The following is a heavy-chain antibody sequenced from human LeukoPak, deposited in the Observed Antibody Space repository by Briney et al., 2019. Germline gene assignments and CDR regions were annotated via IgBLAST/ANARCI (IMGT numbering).Heavy chain of an antibody. D-gene: IGHD6-13*01. Sequence: SETLSLTCAVYGGSFSGYYWSWIRQPPGKGLEWIGYIYYSGSTNYNPSLKSRVTISVDTSKNQFSLKLSSVTAADTAVYYCAGNGLAAAGTFDYWGQGTLVTVSS. V-gene: IGHV4-59*01. J-gene: IGHJ4*02. CDR1: GGSFSGYY. CDR2: IYYSGST. CDR3: AGNGLAAAGTFDY.